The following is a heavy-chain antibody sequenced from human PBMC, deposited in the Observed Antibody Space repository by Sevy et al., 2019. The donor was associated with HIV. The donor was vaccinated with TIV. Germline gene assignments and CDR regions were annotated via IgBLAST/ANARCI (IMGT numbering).Heavy chain of an antibody. J-gene: IGHJ6*02. CDR3: AKGYYGSGSIYGMDV. CDR2: IYPGDSDT. Sequence: GGSLRLSCKGSGYSFTSYWIGWVRQMPGKGLEWMGIIYPGDSDTRYSPSFQGQVPISADKSISTAYLQWSSLKASDTAMYYCAKGYYGSGSIYGMDVWGQGTTVTVSS. D-gene: IGHD3-10*01. CDR1: GYSFTSYW. V-gene: IGHV5-51*01.